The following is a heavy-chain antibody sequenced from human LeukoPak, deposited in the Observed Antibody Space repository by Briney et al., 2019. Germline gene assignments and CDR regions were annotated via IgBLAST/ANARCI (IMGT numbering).Heavy chain of an antibody. CDR2: ISGSGGST. CDR3: AKDSMIAVAGRVFDY. J-gene: IGHJ4*02. V-gene: IGHV3-23*01. D-gene: IGHD6-19*01. Sequence: TGGSLRLSCAASGFTFSTLDFNWVRQAPGRGLEWVSAISGSGGSTYYADSVKGRFTISRDNSKNTLYLQMNSLRAEDTAVYYCAKDSMIAVAGRVFDYWGRGTLVTVSS. CDR1: GFTFSTLD.